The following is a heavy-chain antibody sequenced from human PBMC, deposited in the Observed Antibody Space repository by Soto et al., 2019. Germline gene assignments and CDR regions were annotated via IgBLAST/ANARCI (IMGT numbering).Heavy chain of an antibody. CDR2: IIPIFGTA. CDR1: GGTFSSYA. CDR3: ARGSKWYYYDSSGYYLPFDY. D-gene: IGHD3-22*01. V-gene: IGHV1-69*13. J-gene: IGHJ4*02. Sequence: SVKVSCKASGGTFSSYAISWVRQAPGQGLEWMGGIIPIFGTANYAQKLQGRVTITADESTSTAYMELSSLRSEDTAVYYCARGSKWYYYDSSGYYLPFDYWGQGTLVTVSS.